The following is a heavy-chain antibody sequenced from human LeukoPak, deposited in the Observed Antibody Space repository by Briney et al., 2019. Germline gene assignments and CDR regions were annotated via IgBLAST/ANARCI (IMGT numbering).Heavy chain of an antibody. D-gene: IGHD3-16*01. CDR3: VRSRGGDFDH. V-gene: IGHV6-1*01. CDR1: GDSVSSNSAA. CDR2: TYYRSKWSN. Sequence: SQTLSLTCAISGDSVSSNSAAWNWIRQSPSRGLEWLGRTYYRSKWSNDYAVSVRSRKTINPDTSKNQFSLQLNSVTPADAAVYYCVRSRGGDFDHWGQGTLVTVSS. J-gene: IGHJ4*02.